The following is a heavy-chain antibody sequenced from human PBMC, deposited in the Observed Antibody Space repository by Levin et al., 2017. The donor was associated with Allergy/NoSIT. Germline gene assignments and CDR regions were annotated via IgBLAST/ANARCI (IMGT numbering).Heavy chain of an antibody. Sequence: LSLTCAASGFTFSSYDMSWVRQAPGKGLEWVSLISGSGGSTYYADSVKGRFTISRDNSKNTLYLQMNSLRAEDTALYYCAKDLSSSSWEHWYFDLWGRGTLVTVSS. D-gene: IGHD6-13*01. V-gene: IGHV3-23*01. CDR3: AKDLSSSSWEHWYFDL. CDR1: GFTFSSYD. CDR2: ISGSGGST. J-gene: IGHJ2*01.